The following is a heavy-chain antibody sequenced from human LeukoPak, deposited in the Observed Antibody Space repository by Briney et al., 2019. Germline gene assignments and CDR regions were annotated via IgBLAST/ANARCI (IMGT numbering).Heavy chain of an antibody. Sequence: ASVNVSCKASGYTFTSYYMHWVRQAPGQGLEWMGIINPSGGSTSYAQKFQGRVTMTRDTSTSTVYMELSSLRSEDTTVYYCARGTYEDAFDIWGQGTMVTVSS. CDR1: GYTFTSYY. J-gene: IGHJ3*02. CDR3: ARGTYEDAFDI. D-gene: IGHD5-12*01. V-gene: IGHV1-46*01. CDR2: INPSGGST.